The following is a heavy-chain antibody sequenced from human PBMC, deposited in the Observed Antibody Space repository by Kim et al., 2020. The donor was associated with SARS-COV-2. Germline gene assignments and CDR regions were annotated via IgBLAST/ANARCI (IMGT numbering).Heavy chain of an antibody. CDR2: IYYSGST. J-gene: IGHJ3*02. Sequence: SETLSLTCTVSGGSISSGGYSWSWISQHPGKGLEWIGYIYYSGSTYYNPSLKSRVTISVDTSKNQFSLKLSSVTAAETAVYYCARAPLVVPIGFDIWGQGTMVTVSS. D-gene: IGHD2-2*01. CDR1: GGSISSGGYS. CDR3: ARAPLVVPIGFDI. V-gene: IGHV4-31*03.